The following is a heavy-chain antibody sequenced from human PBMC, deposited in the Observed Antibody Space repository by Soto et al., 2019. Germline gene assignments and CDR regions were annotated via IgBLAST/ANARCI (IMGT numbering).Heavy chain of an antibody. Sequence: QVLMEQSGAEVRKPGSSVKVSCKASGGTFSSSAISWVRQAPGQGLEWMGRIIPIFGTANYAQKFQGRVTITADESTSTAFIELRSLRSEDSGIHYCARVGEETSGYVGFWGQGTLVTVSS. D-gene: IGHD3-10*01. CDR2: IIPIFGTA. CDR1: GGTFSSSA. J-gene: IGHJ4*02. V-gene: IGHV1-69*01. CDR3: ARVGEETSGYVGF.